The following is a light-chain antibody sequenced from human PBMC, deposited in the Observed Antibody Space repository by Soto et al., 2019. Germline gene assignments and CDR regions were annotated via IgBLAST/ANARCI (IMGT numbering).Light chain of an antibody. CDR3: QQYGSSPWT. J-gene: IGKJ1*01. V-gene: IGKV3-20*01. CDR2: CAS. CDR1: QSVSSSY. Sequence: EIVMTQSPGTLSLSPGERATLSCRASQSVSSSYLAWYQQKPRRAPRLLIYCASSRATGILDRFSGSGSGTDFTLTISRLEPEDFAVYYCQQYGSSPWTFGKGTKVEIK.